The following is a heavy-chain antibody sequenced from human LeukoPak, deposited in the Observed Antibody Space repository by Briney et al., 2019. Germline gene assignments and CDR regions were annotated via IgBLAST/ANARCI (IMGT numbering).Heavy chain of an antibody. CDR2: TNQDGSKN. V-gene: IGHV3-7*01. J-gene: IGHJ4*02. CDR3: ATTVAGYPDDYFDY. Sequence: GFLRLSCAASEFTFSNYWMSWVRQAPGKGLERVAHTNQDGSKNYYVDSVRGRFTISRDNAKNSLYLQMNSLRAEDTAVYYCATTVAGYPDDYFDYWGQGTLVTVSS. CDR1: EFTFSNYW. D-gene: IGHD6-19*01.